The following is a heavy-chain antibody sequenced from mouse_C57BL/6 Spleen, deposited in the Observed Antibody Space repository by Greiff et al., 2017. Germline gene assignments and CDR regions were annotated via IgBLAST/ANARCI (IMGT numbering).Heavy chain of an antibody. D-gene: IGHD1-1*01. CDR1: GYTFTGYW. Sequence: VQLLQSGAELMKPGASVKLSCTASGYTFTGYWIEWVKQRPGHGLEWIGEIFPACGSTNYNPKFQGKATFTADTSSNTAYMQLSSLTTEDSAIYYCARYYYGRSVDYWGQGTTLTVSS. CDR2: IFPACGST. CDR3: ARYYYGRSVDY. J-gene: IGHJ2*01. V-gene: IGHV1-9*01.